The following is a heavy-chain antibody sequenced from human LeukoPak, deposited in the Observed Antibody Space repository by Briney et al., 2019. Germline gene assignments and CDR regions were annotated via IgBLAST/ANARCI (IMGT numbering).Heavy chain of an antibody. Sequence: GGSLRLSCAASGFTFSYHGMNWVRQAPGKGLEWVSGVGPSGARTYYADSVKGRFTVSRDNSKNMVFLQMNSLRAEDTAIYYCAKDDAYLQYDDWGQGTLVTVSS. CDR2: VGPSGART. V-gene: IGHV3-23*01. J-gene: IGHJ4*02. CDR1: GFTFSYHG. D-gene: IGHD5-24*01. CDR3: AKDDAYLQYDD.